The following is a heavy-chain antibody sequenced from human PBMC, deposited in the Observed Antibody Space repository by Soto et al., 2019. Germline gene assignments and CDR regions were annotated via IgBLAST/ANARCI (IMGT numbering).Heavy chain of an antibody. Sequence: SETLSLTCTVSGGSISSYYWSWIRQPAGKGLEWIGRIYTSGSTNYNPSLKSRVTMSVDTSKSQFSLKLSSVTAADTAVYYCARDVAYYYDSSGYPYFDYWGQGTLVTVSS. J-gene: IGHJ4*02. CDR1: GGSISSYY. V-gene: IGHV4-4*07. CDR2: IYTSGST. D-gene: IGHD3-22*01. CDR3: ARDVAYYYDSSGYPYFDY.